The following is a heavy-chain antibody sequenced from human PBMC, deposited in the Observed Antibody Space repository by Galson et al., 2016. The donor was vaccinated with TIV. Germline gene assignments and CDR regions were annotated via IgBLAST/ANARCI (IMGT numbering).Heavy chain of an antibody. CDR3: AKDRDLYPPFMGTFDH. Sequence: SLRLSCAASGFTFSRFGMHWVRQAPGKGLEWLAVILSDGSQQKYADSVRGRFAISRDQSKNTLYLQMDSLRAEDTAVYYCAKDRDLYPPFMGTFDHWGQGTMVTVSS. J-gene: IGHJ4*02. V-gene: IGHV3-30*02. CDR1: GFTFSRFG. CDR2: ILSDGSQQ. D-gene: IGHD7-27*01.